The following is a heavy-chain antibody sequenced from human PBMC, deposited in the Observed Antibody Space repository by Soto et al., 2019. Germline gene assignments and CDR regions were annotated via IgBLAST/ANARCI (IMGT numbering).Heavy chain of an antibody. CDR1: GGSISSGGYY. D-gene: IGHD6-13*01. Sequence: PSETLSLTCTVSGGSISSGGYYWSWIRQHPGKGLEWIGYIYYSGSTYYNPSLKSRVTISVDTSKNQFSLKLSSVTAADTAVYYCARGSQYSSSWGGDYYYGMDVWGQGTTVPVSS. V-gene: IGHV4-31*03. J-gene: IGHJ6*02. CDR2: IYYSGST. CDR3: ARGSQYSSSWGGDYYYGMDV.